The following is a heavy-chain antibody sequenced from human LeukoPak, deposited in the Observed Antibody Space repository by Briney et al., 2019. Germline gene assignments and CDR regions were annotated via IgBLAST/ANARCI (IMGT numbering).Heavy chain of an antibody. CDR3: ASAWLGDTYYFDY. CDR2: IIPILGIA. D-gene: IGHD5-12*01. V-gene: IGHV1-69*04. J-gene: IGHJ4*02. CDR1: GGTFSSYA. Sequence: SVKVSCKASGGTFSSYAISWVRQAPGQGLEWMGRIIPILGIANYAQKFQGRVTITADKSTSTAYMELSSLRSEDAAVYYCASAWLGDTYYFDYWGQGTLVTVSS.